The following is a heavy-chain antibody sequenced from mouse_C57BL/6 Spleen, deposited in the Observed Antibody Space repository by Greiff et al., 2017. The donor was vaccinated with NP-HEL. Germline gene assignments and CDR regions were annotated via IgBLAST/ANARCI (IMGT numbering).Heavy chain of an antibody. D-gene: IGHD3-1*01. CDR1: GYTFTSYW. CDR2: INPSNGGT. J-gene: IGHJ4*01. CDR3: AREGGYSRYAMDY. Sequence: VKLQQPGTELVKPGASVKLSCKASGYTFTSYWMHWVKQRPGQGLEWIGNINPSNGGTNYNEKFKSKATLTVDKTSSTAYMQLSSRTSEDSAVDDCAREGGYSRYAMDYWGQGTSVTVSS. V-gene: IGHV1-53*01.